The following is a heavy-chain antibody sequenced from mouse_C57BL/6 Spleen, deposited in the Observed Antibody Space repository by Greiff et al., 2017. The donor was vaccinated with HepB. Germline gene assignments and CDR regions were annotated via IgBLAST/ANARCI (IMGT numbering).Heavy chain of an antibody. J-gene: IGHJ2*01. CDR1: GYTFTDYN. Sequence: EVQGVESGPELVKPGASVKMSCKASGYTFTDYNMHWVKQSHGKSLEWIGYINPNNGGTSYNQKFKGKATLTVNKSSSTAYMELRSLTSEDSAVYYCARGDGYSYYFDYWGQGTTLTVSS. CDR2: INPNNGGT. D-gene: IGHD2-3*01. V-gene: IGHV1-22*01. CDR3: ARGDGYSYYFDY.